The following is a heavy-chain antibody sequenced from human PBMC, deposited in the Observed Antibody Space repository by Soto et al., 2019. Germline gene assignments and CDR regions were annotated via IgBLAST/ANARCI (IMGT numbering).Heavy chain of an antibody. Sequence: GGSLRLSCAASGFTFSSYSMDWVRKAPGKGLEWVSSISSSSSYIYYADSVKGRFTISRDNAKNSLYLQMNSLRAEDTAVYYCARDRSGSYLYYFDYWGQGTLVTVSS. J-gene: IGHJ4*02. CDR3: ARDRSGSYLYYFDY. CDR1: GFTFSSYS. V-gene: IGHV3-21*01. D-gene: IGHD1-26*01. CDR2: ISSSSSYI.